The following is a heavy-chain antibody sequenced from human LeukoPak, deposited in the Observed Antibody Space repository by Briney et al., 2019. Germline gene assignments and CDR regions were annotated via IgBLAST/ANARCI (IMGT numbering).Heavy chain of an antibody. J-gene: IGHJ4*02. Sequence: SGGSLRLSCAASGFTFSSYGMHWVRQAPGKGLEWVAVISYDGSNKYYADSVKGRFTISRDNSKNTLYLQMNSLRAEDTAVYYCAKGVSSGWFDPFDYWGRGTLVTVSS. CDR1: GFTFSSYG. V-gene: IGHV3-30*18. D-gene: IGHD6-19*01. CDR3: AKGVSSGWFDPFDY. CDR2: ISYDGSNK.